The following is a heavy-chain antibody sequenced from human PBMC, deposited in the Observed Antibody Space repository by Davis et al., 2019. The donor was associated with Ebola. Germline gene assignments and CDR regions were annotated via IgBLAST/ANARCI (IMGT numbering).Heavy chain of an antibody. V-gene: IGHV3-23*01. CDR1: GFTFSSYA. J-gene: IGHJ4*02. CDR2: INGGGVST. Sequence: WGSLRLSCAASGFTFSSYAMSWVRPAPWKGLEWVSAINGGGVSTYYADSVKGRFTISRDIAKNSLYLQMNSLRDEDTAVYYCARGSENWNYVDYWGQGTLVTVSS. D-gene: IGHD1-1*01. CDR3: ARGSENWNYVDY.